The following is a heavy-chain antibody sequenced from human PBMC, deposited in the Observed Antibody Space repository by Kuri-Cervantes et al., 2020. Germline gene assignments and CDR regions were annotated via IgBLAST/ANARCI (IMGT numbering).Heavy chain of an antibody. D-gene: IGHD6-6*01. Sequence: SETLSLTCTVSGYSISSGYYRGWIRRPPGKGLEWIGSIYHSGSTNYNPSLKSRVTISVDTSKNQFSLKLSSVTAADTAVYYCARGVAARFWFDPWGQGTLVTVSS. CDR1: GYSISSGYY. CDR3: ARGVAARFWFDP. V-gene: IGHV4-38-2*02. J-gene: IGHJ5*02. CDR2: IYHSGST.